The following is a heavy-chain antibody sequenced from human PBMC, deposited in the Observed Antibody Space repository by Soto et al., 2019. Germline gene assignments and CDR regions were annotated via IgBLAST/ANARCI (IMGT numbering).Heavy chain of an antibody. J-gene: IGHJ5*02. CDR3: ARQGVLNWFDP. D-gene: IGHD3-16*01. CDR2: IYYSGST. CDR1: GGSISSSSYY. V-gene: IGHV4-39*01. Sequence: QVQLQESGPGLVKPSETLSLTCTVSGGSISSSSYYWGWIRQPPGKGLEWIATIYYSGSTYYNPSLKSXXTXSXXTSKNQFSLKLSSVTAADTAVYYCARQGVLNWFDPWGQGTLVTVSS.